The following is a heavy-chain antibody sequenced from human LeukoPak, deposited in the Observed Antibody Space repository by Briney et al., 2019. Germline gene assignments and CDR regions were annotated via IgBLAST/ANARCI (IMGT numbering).Heavy chain of an antibody. J-gene: IGHJ4*02. V-gene: IGHV3-23*01. CDR1: GFTLSNYD. CDR2: ISGSGGST. CDR3: AKDNPCSG. Sequence: GGSLRLFCAASGFTLSNYDMNWVRQAPGKGLEWVSAISGSGGSTNYADSVKGRFAISRDNSKNTLFLQMNSLRAEDTAVYYCAKDNPCSGWGQGTLVTVSS. D-gene: IGHD6-19*01.